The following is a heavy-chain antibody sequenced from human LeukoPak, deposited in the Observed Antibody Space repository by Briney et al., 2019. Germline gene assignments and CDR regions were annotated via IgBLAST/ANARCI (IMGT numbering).Heavy chain of an antibody. CDR3: TQGAGWLIDY. D-gene: IGHD3-16*01. CDR1: GGSFSNYF. V-gene: IGHV4-59*01. Sequence: SETLSLTCTVSGGSFSNYFRGWIRQPPGGGLEWIGYVHNSGSTTYNPSLKSRGTVVLDTSRNHSLRLSSVTAADTAVYYCTQGAGWLIDYWGQGILVSVSS. J-gene: IGHJ4*02. CDR2: VHNSGST.